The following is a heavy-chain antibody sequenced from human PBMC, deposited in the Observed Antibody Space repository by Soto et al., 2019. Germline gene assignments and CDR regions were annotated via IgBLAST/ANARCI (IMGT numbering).Heavy chain of an antibody. CDR2: INPSGGST. V-gene: IGHV1-46*01. Sequence: ASVKVSCKASGYTFTSYYMHWVRQAPGQGLEWMGIINPSGGSTSYAQKFQGRVTMTRDTSTSTVYMELSSLRSEDTAVYYCARGDYYDTSGPFSDAFDIWGQGTMVTVSS. CDR1: GYTFTSYY. CDR3: ARGDYYDTSGPFSDAFDI. J-gene: IGHJ3*02. D-gene: IGHD3-22*01.